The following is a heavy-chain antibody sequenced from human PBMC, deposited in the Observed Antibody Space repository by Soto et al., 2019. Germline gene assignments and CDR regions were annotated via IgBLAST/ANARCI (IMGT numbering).Heavy chain of an antibody. CDR3: ARVPLRYSSSHHFDY. J-gene: IGHJ4*02. CDR2: IYNSGTF. D-gene: IGHD6-6*01. Sequence: KASETLSLTCTVSGASVSSGTFYWSWIRQPPGKGLEWVGFIYNSGTFNYNSSLKSRVTISVDTSKHQFSLRLRSVTAADTAVYYCARVPLRYSSSHHFDYWGRGALVTVSS. CDR1: GASVSSGTFY. V-gene: IGHV4-61*01.